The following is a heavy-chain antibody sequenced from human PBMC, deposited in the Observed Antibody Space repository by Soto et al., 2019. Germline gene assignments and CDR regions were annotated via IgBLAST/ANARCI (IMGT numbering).Heavy chain of an antibody. Sequence: GGSLRLSCAASGFTVSSNYMSWVRQAPGKGLEWVSVIYSGGSTYYADSVKGRFTISRDNSKNTLYLQMNGLRAEDTAVYYCARSSSGYYYVGPYYFDYWDQGTLVTVSS. V-gene: IGHV3-53*01. D-gene: IGHD3-22*01. J-gene: IGHJ4*02. CDR3: ARSSSGYYYVGPYYFDY. CDR1: GFTVSSNY. CDR2: IYSGGST.